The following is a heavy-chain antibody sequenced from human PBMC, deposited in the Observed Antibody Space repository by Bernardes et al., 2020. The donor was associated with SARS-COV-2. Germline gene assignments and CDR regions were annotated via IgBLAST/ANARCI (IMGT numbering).Heavy chain of an antibody. Sequence: SETLSLTCTVSGGSVSSGDYYWTWIRQHPGKGLEWIGYIYHSGSTYYNPSLKSRATISIDTSRNQFTLKLSATTAADTAVYFCARDRGGSLFDLWGQGILITVSS. CDR2: IYHSGST. CDR1: GGSVSSGDYY. CDR3: ARDRGGSLFDL. V-gene: IGHV4-31*03. D-gene: IGHD3-10*01. J-gene: IGHJ4*02.